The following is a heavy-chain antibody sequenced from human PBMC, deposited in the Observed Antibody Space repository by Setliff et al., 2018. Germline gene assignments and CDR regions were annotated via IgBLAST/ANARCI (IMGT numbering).Heavy chain of an antibody. J-gene: IGHJ4*02. CDR2: IYYSGDT. D-gene: IGHD6-19*01. Sequence: SETLSLTCTVSGGSMITNDYFWGWIRQPPGTGLEWIGSIYYSGDTYYNPSLKSRATVSVDTSTSQFSLRLTSVTAADSAVYYCATLPYSSGPLHDYWGQGTLVTVSS. CDR1: GGSMITNDYF. V-gene: IGHV4-39*07. CDR3: ATLPYSSGPLHDY.